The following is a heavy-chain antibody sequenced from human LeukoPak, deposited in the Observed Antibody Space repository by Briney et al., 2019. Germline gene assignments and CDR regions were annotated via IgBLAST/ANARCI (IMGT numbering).Heavy chain of an antibody. Sequence: GGSLRLSCATSGFTFSTYWMSWVRQAPGKGLEWVANIKKDGSEKNYVDSVKGRFTISRDNDKNSLYLQMDSLRAEDTAVYYCARFISLGAWGQGTLVTVSS. CDR2: IKKDGSEK. V-gene: IGHV3-7*01. CDR3: ARFISLGA. J-gene: IGHJ5*02. CDR1: GFTFSTYW. D-gene: IGHD3-16*01.